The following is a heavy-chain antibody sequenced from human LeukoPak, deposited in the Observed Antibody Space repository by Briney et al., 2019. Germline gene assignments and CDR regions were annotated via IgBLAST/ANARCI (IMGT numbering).Heavy chain of an antibody. CDR3: ARHAVLLWFGEFQEGMDV. CDR1: GGSISSYY. V-gene: IGHV4-59*08. CDR2: IYYSGST. J-gene: IGHJ6*02. D-gene: IGHD3-10*01. Sequence: SETLSLTCTVSGGSISSYYWSWIRQPPGKGLEWIGYIYYSGSTNYNPSLKSRVTISVDTSKNQFSLKLSSVTAADTAVYYCARHAVLLWFGEFQEGMDVWGQGTTVTVSS.